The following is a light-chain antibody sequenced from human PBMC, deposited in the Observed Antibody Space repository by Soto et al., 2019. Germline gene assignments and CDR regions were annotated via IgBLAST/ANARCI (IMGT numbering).Light chain of an antibody. CDR2: EVS. CDR1: SSDVGGHNH. Sequence: QSALTQPPSASGSPVQSVTISCTGSSSDVGGHNHVSWYQQHPGKAPKLMIYEVSKRPSGVPDRFSGSKSVNTASLTVSGLQAEDEADYYCSSYAGSMNLIFGGGTKVTVL. CDR3: SSYAGSMNLI. V-gene: IGLV2-8*01. J-gene: IGLJ2*01.